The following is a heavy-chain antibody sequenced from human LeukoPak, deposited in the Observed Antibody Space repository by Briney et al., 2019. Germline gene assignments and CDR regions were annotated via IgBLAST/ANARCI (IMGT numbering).Heavy chain of an antibody. CDR2: MNPNSGNT. CDR1: GYTFTSYD. Sequence: ASVKVSCKASGYTFTSYDINWVRQATGQGLEWMGWMNPNSGNTGYAQKFQGRVTMTRDTSISTAYMELSRLRSDDTAVYYCARESNPGFSWVDPWGQGTLVTVSS. D-gene: IGHD1-14*01. V-gene: IGHV1-8*01. CDR3: ARESNPGFSWVDP. J-gene: IGHJ5*02.